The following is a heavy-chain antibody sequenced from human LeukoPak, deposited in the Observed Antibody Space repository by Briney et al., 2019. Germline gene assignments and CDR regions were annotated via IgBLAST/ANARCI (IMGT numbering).Heavy chain of an antibody. D-gene: IGHD2-15*01. CDR1: GFTFSSYA. CDR3: ARDEALRGSWYPFDY. V-gene: IGHV3-30*04. CDR2: ISYDGCNK. Sequence: GGSLRLSCAASGFTFSSYAMHWVRQAPGKGLEWVAVISYDGCNKYYADSVKGRFTISRDNSKNTLYLQMNSLRAEDTAVYYCARDEALRGSWYPFDYWSQGTLVTVSS. J-gene: IGHJ4*02.